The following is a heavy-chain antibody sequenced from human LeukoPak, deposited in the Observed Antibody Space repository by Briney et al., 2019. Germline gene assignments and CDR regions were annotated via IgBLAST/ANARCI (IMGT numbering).Heavy chain of an antibody. CDR1: GGSISSYY. J-gene: IGHJ4*02. CDR2: IYTSGST. Sequence: SETLSLTCTVSGGSISSYYWSLIRQPAGKGLEWIGRIYTSGSTNYNPSLKSRVTMSVDTSKNQFSLKLSSVTAADTAVYYCASSNYYDSSGYPPFDYWGQGTLVTVSS. D-gene: IGHD3-22*01. V-gene: IGHV4-4*07. CDR3: ASSNYYDSSGYPPFDY.